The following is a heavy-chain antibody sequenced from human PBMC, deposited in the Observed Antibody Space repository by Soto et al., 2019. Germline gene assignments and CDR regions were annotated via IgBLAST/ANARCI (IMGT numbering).Heavy chain of an antibody. J-gene: IGHJ6*02. CDR3: AREKARRCSSTSCYYYYYGMDV. D-gene: IGHD2-2*01. Sequence: SETLSLTCAVYGGSFSRYYWSWIRQPPGKGLEWSGEINHSGSTNYNPSLKSRVTISVDTSKNQFSLKLSSVTAADTAVYYGAREKARRCSSTSCYYYYYGMDVWGQITTVT. V-gene: IGHV4-34*01. CDR1: GGSFSRYY. CDR2: INHSGST.